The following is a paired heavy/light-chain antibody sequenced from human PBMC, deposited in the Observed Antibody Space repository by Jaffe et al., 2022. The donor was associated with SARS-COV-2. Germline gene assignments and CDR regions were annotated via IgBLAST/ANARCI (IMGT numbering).Heavy chain of an antibody. D-gene: IGHD6-19*01. V-gene: IGHV1-18*01. J-gene: IGHJ5*02. Sequence: QVQLVQSGAEVKNPGASVKVSCKTFGYSFTRYGISWVRQAPGQGLEWMGWMNTYNGDTNYARSLQGRVTLTTETSTSTAYMELSSLTSDDTAVYYCARDQSSGWGLDTWGQGTLVTVSS. CDR2: MNTYNGDT. CDR3: ARDQSSGWGLDT. CDR1: GYSFTRYG.
Light chain of an antibody. V-gene: IGLV3-1*01. J-gene: IGLJ2*01. CDR2: QDI. CDR3: QAWDSSTSV. Sequence: SYELTQPPSVSVSPGQTARITCSGDRLGDKYVCWYQQRPGQSPLLVMYQDIKRPSGIPERFSGSNSGNTATLTISGTQAMDEADYFCQAWDSSTSVFGGGTMLTVL. CDR1: RLGDKY.